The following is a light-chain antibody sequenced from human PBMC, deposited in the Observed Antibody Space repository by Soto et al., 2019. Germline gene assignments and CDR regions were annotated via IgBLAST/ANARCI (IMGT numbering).Light chain of an antibody. J-gene: IGKJ1*01. CDR2: SSS. CDR3: QHTYIPPTT. CDR1: QTINNN. V-gene: IGKV1-39*01. Sequence: DIEMTQSPASLSASVGDRVTISCRTSQTINNNLNWYQQRPGKAPKLLIYSSSSLMSGVPPRFRVSGSGKTFTPTTTIQHPKVFATYFYQHTYIPPTTFGQGTTGEIK.